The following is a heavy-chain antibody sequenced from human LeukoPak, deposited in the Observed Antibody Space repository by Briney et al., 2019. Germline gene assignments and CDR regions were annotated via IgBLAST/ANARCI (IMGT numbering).Heavy chain of an antibody. V-gene: IGHV1-69*04. Sequence: RASVKVSCKASGDTFGSDAISWVRQAPGQGLEWVGRIIPVLGRPSHAQKLQNRVTISADTSTSTAYMELSRLRSEDTAVYYCARDVGLAGPFDYWGQGTLVTVSS. CDR1: GDTFGSDA. CDR3: ARDVGLAGPFDY. J-gene: IGHJ4*02. D-gene: IGHD3/OR15-3a*01. CDR2: IIPVLGRP.